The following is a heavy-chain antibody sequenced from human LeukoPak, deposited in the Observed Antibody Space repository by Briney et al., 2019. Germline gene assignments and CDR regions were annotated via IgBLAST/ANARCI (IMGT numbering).Heavy chain of an antibody. CDR1: GFTFSSYA. CDR3: ARAEFYFDSSRYYPFDL. Sequence: GGSLRLSCAASGFTFSSYAAHWVRQAPGKGLEWVAAISYDGSKKYYADSVKGRFTISRDNSKNTLDLQVSSPRVEDTAMYYCARAEFYFDSSRYYPFDLWGQGTLVTVSS. CDR2: ISYDGSKK. D-gene: IGHD3-22*01. J-gene: IGHJ4*02. V-gene: IGHV3-30*15.